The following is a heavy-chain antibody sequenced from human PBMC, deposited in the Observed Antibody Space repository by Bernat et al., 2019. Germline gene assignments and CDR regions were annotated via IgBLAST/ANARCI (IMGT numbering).Heavy chain of an antibody. Sequence: QVQLQQWGAGLLKPSETLSLTCAVYGGSFRGYYWSLIRQPPGKGLEWIGEIHHSGSTNNNPSLKSRVTSTVNTSKNQFTLKLSSVTGAETAVYSCATRAGLWFGEFTPWGGWFDPWGQGTLVTVSS. J-gene: IGHJ5*02. D-gene: IGHD3-10*01. CDR1: GGSFRGYY. CDR2: IHHSGST. CDR3: ATRAGLWFGEFTPWGGWFDP. V-gene: IGHV4-34*01.